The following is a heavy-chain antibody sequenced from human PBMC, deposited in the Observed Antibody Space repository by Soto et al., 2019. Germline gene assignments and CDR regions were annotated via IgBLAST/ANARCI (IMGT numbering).Heavy chain of an antibody. D-gene: IGHD2-15*01. J-gene: IGHJ4*02. Sequence: GGSLRLSCAASGFTFSSYSMNWVRQAPGKGLEWVSSISSSSSYIYYADSVKGRFTISRDNAKNSLYLQMNSLRAEDTAVYYCARDNIVVVVAATNSFDYWGQGTLVTVSS. CDR1: GFTFSSYS. V-gene: IGHV3-21*01. CDR2: ISSSSSYI. CDR3: ARDNIVVVVAATNSFDY.